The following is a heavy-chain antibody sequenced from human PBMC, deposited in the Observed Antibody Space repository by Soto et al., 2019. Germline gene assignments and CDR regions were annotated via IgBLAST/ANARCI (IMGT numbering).Heavy chain of an antibody. V-gene: IGHV4-61*01. Sequence: QVQLQESGPGLVKPSETLSLTCTVSGGSVSSGSYYWSWIRQPPGKGLEWIGYIYYSGSTNYNPYLKSRVTISVDTSKNQFSLKLSSVTAADTAVYYCARGMDVWGQGTTVTVSS. J-gene: IGHJ6*02. CDR1: GGSVSSGSYY. CDR3: ARGMDV. CDR2: IYYSGST.